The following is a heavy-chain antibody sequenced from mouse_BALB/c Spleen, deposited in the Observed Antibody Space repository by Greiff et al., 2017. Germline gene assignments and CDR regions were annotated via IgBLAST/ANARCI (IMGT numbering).Heavy chain of an antibody. Sequence: QVQLQQSGAELVRPGSSVKISCKASGYAFSSYWMNWVKQRPGQGHEWIGQIYPGDGDTNYNGKFKGKATLTADKSSSTAYMQLSSLTSEDSAVYFCARWTTVVARGWYFDVWGAGTTVTVSS. V-gene: IGHV1-80*01. D-gene: IGHD1-1*01. CDR2: IYPGDGDT. J-gene: IGHJ1*01. CDR3: ARWTTVVARGWYFDV. CDR1: GYAFSSYW.